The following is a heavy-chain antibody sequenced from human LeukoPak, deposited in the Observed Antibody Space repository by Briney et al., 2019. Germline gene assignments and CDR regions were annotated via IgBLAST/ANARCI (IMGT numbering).Heavy chain of an antibody. CDR1: GFAFRSYG. Sequence: GGSLRLSCAASGFAFRSYGMTWVRQAPGKGLEWVSAISDDASKTYYADSVRGRFAISRDNSKNTLYLQMNSLRAEDTAVYYCAKAGGRAQTPFDPWGQGTLVTVSS. CDR3: AKAGGRAQTPFDP. V-gene: IGHV3-23*01. J-gene: IGHJ5*02. D-gene: IGHD2-15*01. CDR2: ISDDASKT.